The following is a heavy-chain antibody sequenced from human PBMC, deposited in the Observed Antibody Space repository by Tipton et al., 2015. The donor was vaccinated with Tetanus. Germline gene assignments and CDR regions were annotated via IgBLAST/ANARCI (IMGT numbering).Heavy chain of an antibody. D-gene: IGHD6-19*01. V-gene: IGHV3-7*03. CDR1: GFSVGNHW. J-gene: IGHJ6*03. CDR3: ARDRGEQWTNFYYMDV. Sequence: SLRLSCAASGFSVGNHWRSWVRQAPGKGLEWVANIREDGGETKYVDSVKGRFTISRDNAKNSFYLQMNSLRVEDTAVYYCARDRGEQWTNFYYMDVWGKGRMVTVSS. CDR2: IREDGGET.